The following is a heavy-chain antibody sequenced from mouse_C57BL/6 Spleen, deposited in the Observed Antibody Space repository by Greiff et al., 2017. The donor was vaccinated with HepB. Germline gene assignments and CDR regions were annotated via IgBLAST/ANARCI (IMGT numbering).Heavy chain of an antibody. CDR2: INSDGGST. CDR1: EYEFPSHD. Sequence: EVQVVESGGGLVQPGESLKLSCESNEYEFPSHDMSWVRKTPEKRLELVAAINSDGGSTYYPDTMERRFIISRDNTKKTLYLQMSSLRSEDTALYYYERQPITTKDAMDYWGQGTSVTVSS. CDR3: ERQPITTKDAMDY. J-gene: IGHJ4*01. V-gene: IGHV5-2*01. D-gene: IGHD1-1*01.